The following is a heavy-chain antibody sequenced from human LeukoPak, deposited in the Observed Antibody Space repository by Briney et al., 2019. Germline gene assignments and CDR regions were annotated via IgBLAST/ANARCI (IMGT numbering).Heavy chain of an antibody. V-gene: IGHV4-34*01. CDR1: GGSFSGYY. CDR3: AKNKLIAAAADY. Sequence: SETLSLTCAVYGGSFSGYYWSWIRQPPGKGLEWIGEINHSGSTNYNPSLKSRVTISVDTSKNQFSLKLSSVTAADTAVYYCAKNKLIAAAADYGAQGTLVTAPS. J-gene: IGHJ4*02. CDR2: INHSGST. D-gene: IGHD6-13*01.